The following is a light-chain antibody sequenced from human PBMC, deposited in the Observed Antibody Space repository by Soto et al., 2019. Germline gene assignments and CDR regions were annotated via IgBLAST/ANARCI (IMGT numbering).Light chain of an antibody. V-gene: IGLV2-23*02. CDR1: SSDVGSYKL. Sequence: QAASVSGSPGQSITISCTGTSSDVGSYKLVSWYQQHPGKAPKLMISEVSKRHSGISDRFSGSKSGSTASLTISGLQAEDEADYYCCSYAGTSTHTVFGGGTQLTVL. CDR3: CSYAGTSTHTV. J-gene: IGLJ7*01. CDR2: EVS.